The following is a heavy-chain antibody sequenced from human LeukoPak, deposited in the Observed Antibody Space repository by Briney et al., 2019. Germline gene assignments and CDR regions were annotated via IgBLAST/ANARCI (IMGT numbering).Heavy chain of an antibody. CDR2: IYYSGTT. CDR1: RGSINSGDFF. Sequence: SETLSLTCTVSRGSINSGDFFWSWIRQPPGKGLEWIGYIYYSGTTYCNPSLRGRLTISVPTSKNQSSLRLSSVTAADTAVYYCARVEFREGNFYYYAMDVWGQGTTVTVSS. V-gene: IGHV4-30-4*01. J-gene: IGHJ6*02. CDR3: ARVEFREGNFYYYAMDV. D-gene: IGHD3-10*01.